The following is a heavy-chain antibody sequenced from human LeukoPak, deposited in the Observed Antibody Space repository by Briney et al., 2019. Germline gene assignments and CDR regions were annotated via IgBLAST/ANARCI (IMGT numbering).Heavy chain of an antibody. D-gene: IGHD5-12*01. V-gene: IGHV1-69*13. J-gene: IGHJ6*03. Sequence: SVKVSCKASGGTFSSYAISWVRQAPGQGLEWMGGIIPIFGTANYAQKFQGRVTITADESTSTAYMELRSLRSDDTAVYYCARPRSGYGGYYYYYMDVWGKGTTVTVSS. CDR1: GGTFSSYA. CDR2: IIPIFGTA. CDR3: ARPRSGYGGYYYYYMDV.